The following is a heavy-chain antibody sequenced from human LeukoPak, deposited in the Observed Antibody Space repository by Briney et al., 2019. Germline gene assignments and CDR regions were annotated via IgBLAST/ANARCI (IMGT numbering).Heavy chain of an antibody. D-gene: IGHD3-10*01. J-gene: IGHJ5*02. Sequence: SETLSLACTVSGGSISSSSYYWGWIRQPPGKGLEWIGSIYYSGSTYYNSSLKSRVTISVDTSKNQFSLKLSSVTAADTAVYYCARDSRVWFDPWGQGTLVTVSS. CDR2: IYYSGST. V-gene: IGHV4-39*07. CDR1: GGSISSSSYY. CDR3: ARDSRVWFDP.